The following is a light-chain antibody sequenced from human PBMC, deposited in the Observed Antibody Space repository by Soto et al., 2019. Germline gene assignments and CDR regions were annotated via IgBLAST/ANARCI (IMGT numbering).Light chain of an antibody. V-gene: IGKV3-20*01. CDR3: QQYGNSRGT. CDR1: RAIASNY. CDR2: AAF. J-gene: IGKJ2*01. Sequence: DIVLTQSPGTLSLSPGERATLSCRASRAIASNYLAWYQQTPGQAPRLLIYAAFTSATGIPDRFSGHGSDTDCNLTITRLEPEDFAVYHCQQYGNSRGTFGQGTKLEI.